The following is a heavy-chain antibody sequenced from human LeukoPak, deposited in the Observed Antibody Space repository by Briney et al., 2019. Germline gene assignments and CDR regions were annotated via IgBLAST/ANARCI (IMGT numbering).Heavy chain of an antibody. V-gene: IGHV4-59*01. J-gene: IGHJ4*02. Sequence: PSETLSLTCAVYGGSFSGYYWSWIRQPPGKGLEWIGYIYYSGSTNYNPSLKSRVTISVDTSKNQFSLKLSSVTAADTAVYYCARVISTAMVTYYFDYWGQGTLVTVSS. CDR1: GGSFSGYY. D-gene: IGHD5-18*01. CDR3: ARVISTAMVTYYFDY. CDR2: IYYSGST.